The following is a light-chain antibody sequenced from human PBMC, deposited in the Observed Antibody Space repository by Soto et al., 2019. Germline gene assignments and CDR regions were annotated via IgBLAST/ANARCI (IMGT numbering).Light chain of an antibody. Sequence: DIQMTQSPSTLSGSVGDRVTITCRASQTISSWLAWYQQKPGKAPKLLIYKASTLKSGVPSRFSGSGSGTEFTLTISSLQPDDFATYYCQHYNSYSEAFVQGTKVDSK. CDR3: QHYNSYSEA. CDR2: KAS. V-gene: IGKV1-5*03. J-gene: IGKJ1*01. CDR1: QTISSW.